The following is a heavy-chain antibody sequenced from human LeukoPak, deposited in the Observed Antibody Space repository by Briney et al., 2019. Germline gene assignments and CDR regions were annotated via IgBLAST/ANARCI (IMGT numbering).Heavy chain of an antibody. D-gene: IGHD6-19*01. J-gene: IGHJ4*02. Sequence: PGGSLRLSCADSGFTFSTYVMSWVRQAPGKGVEGISTISGGGSSTYYADSVKGRFTISRDNSKNTLYLQMNSLRAGDTAVYYCAKRESSGKYFDYWGQGTLVTVSS. CDR1: GFTFSTYV. CDR3: AKRESSGKYFDY. V-gene: IGHV3-23*01. CDR2: ISGGGSST.